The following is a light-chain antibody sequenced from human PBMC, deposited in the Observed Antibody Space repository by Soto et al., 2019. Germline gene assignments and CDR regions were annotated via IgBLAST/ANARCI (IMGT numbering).Light chain of an antibody. V-gene: IGKV1-16*02. CDR3: QQYLSYPLT. CDR1: QDISGY. J-gene: IGKJ4*01. Sequence: DIQMTQSPSSVSASVGDRVTITCRASQDISGYLAWFQLKPGKGPKSLIFAASTLQSGVPSKFSGSGYGTDFTLAISSLQPEDFATYSCQQYLSYPLTFGGGTKVEIK. CDR2: AAS.